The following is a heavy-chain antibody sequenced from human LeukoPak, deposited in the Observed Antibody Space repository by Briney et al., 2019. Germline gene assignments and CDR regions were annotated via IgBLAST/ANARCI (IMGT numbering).Heavy chain of an antibody. CDR2: IYIGDSET. CDR1: GYSFISYW. J-gene: IGHJ4*02. Sequence: PGESLKISCKGSGYSFISYWIGWVRQMPGKGLEWMGIIYIGDSETRYSPSFQGQVTISVDKSINTAYLQWSSLKASDTAMYYCARDPGGGIVGATFRSLNYWGQGTLVTVSS. V-gene: IGHV5-51*01. CDR3: ARDPGGGIVGATFRSLNY. D-gene: IGHD1-26*01.